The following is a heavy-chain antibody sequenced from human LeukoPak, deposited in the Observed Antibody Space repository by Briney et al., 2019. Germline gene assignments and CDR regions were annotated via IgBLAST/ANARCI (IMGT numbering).Heavy chain of an antibody. CDR1: GGSISSYY. CDR2: IYYSGST. J-gene: IGHJ3*02. CDR3: ARPYAWGAFDI. D-gene: IGHD1-26*01. V-gene: IGHV4-59*08. Sequence: PSETLSLTCTVSGGSISSYYWSWIRQPPGKGLEWIGYIYYSGSTNYNPSLKSRVTISVDTSKNQFSLKLSSVTAADTAVYYCARPYAWGAFDIWGQGTMVTVSS.